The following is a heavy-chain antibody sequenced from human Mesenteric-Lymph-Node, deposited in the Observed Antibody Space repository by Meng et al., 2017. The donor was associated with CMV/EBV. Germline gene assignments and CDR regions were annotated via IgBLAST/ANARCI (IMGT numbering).Heavy chain of an antibody. Sequence: GESLKISCAASGFTFSSYWMSWVRQAPGKGLEWVANIKQDGSEKYYVDSVKGRFTISRDNAKNSLYLQMNSLRAEDTAVYYCARVSYDSIETLVLMDVWGQGTTVTVSS. J-gene: IGHJ6*02. CDR1: GFTFSSYW. CDR3: ARVSYDSIETLVLMDV. CDR2: IKQDGSEK. V-gene: IGHV3-7*01. D-gene: IGHD3-22*01.